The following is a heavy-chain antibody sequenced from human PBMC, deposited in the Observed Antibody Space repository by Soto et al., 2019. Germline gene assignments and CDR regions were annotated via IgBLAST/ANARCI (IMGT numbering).Heavy chain of an antibody. V-gene: IGHV4-30-4*01. Sequence: QVQLQESGPGLVKPSQTLSLTCTVSGGSISSGDYYWSWIRQPPGKGLEWIGYIYYSGSTYYNPSAKSRVTISVDTYKNQFSLKLSSVTAADTAVYYCARVGGFGATTIDYWGQGTLVTVSS. CDR1: GGSISSGDYY. CDR3: ARVGGFGATTIDY. CDR2: IYYSGST. J-gene: IGHJ4*02. D-gene: IGHD3-10*01.